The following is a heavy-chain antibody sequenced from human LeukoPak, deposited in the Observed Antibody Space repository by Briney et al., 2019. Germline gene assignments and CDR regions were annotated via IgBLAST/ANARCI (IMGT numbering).Heavy chain of an antibody. J-gene: IGHJ4*02. Sequence: PGGSLRLSCAASGFTFSSYWMSWVRQAPGKGLEWVANIKQDGSEKYYVDSVKGRFTISRDNAKNSLYLQMNSLRAEDTAVYYCARDGVAGYSYGYGYWGQETLVTVSS. CDR1: GFTFSSYW. D-gene: IGHD5-18*01. CDR2: IKQDGSEK. V-gene: IGHV3-7*01. CDR3: ARDGVAGYSYGYGY.